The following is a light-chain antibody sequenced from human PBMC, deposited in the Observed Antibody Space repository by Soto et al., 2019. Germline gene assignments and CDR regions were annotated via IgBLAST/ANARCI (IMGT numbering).Light chain of an antibody. V-gene: IGLV2-8*01. CDR2: EVS. CDR3: SSYAASNNLGV. Sequence: QSALTQPPSASGSPGQSVTISCIGTSSDVGGYNYVSWYQQHPGKAPKLMIYEVSKRPSGVPDRFSGSKSSNTASLTVSGLQAEDEADYYCSSYAASNNLGVFGGGTQLTVL. J-gene: IGLJ2*01. CDR1: SSDVGGYNY.